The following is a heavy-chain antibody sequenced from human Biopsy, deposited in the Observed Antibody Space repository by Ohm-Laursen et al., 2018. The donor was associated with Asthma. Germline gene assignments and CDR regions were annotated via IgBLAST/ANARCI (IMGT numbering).Heavy chain of an antibody. Sequence: SLRLPCAASGFTFSRYVMHWVRQAPGKGLEWVAVISNDGKNEYYGDSVKGRFTISRDKSKSTLYLQLSSLRAEDTAVYFCAREPIRATYFYGMDVWGQGTTVTVSS. J-gene: IGHJ6*02. CDR2: ISNDGKNE. CDR1: GFTFSRYV. D-gene: IGHD3-3*02. V-gene: IGHV3-30*04. CDR3: AREPIRATYFYGMDV.